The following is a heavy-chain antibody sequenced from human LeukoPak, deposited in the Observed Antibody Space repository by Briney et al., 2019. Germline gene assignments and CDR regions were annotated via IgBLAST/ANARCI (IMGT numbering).Heavy chain of an antibody. V-gene: IGHV4-4*09. Sequence: KPSETLSLTCTVSGGSISSYYWSWIRQPPGKGLEWIGYIYSSGSTNYNPSLKSRVTISLDTSKNQFSLKLSSVTAADTAVYYCARSYFQTRGYYYYIDVWGKGTTVTVSS. CDR2: IYSSGST. J-gene: IGHJ6*03. CDR1: GGSISSYY. CDR3: ARSYFQTRGYYYYIDV. D-gene: IGHD3-10*01.